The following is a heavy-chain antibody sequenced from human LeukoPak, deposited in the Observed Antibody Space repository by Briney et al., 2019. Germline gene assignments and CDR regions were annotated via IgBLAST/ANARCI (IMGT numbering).Heavy chain of an antibody. CDR1: GYTFTGYY. Sequence: ASVKVSCKASGYTFTGYYMHWVRQAPGQGLEWMGWINPNSGGTNYVQKFQGRVTMTRDTSFSTAYMELSRLRSDDTAVYYCARDLFGIVVVPAAMGYWGQGTLVTVSS. D-gene: IGHD2-2*01. J-gene: IGHJ4*02. CDR2: INPNSGGT. V-gene: IGHV1-2*02. CDR3: ARDLFGIVVVPAAMGY.